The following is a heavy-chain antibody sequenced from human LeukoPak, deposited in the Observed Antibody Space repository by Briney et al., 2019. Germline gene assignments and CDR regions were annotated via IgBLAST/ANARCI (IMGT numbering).Heavy chain of an antibody. D-gene: IGHD6-13*01. CDR1: GFTFSSYA. V-gene: IGHV3-23*01. CDR2: ISGSGGST. J-gene: IGHJ4*02. CDR3: AKVGSWYGPSDY. Sequence: GGSLRLPCAASGFTFSSYAMSGVPQAPGKGLGGVSAISGSGGSTYYADSVKGRFTISRDNPKNTLYLQMNSRRAEDTAVYYCAKVGSWYGPSDYWGQGTLVTVSS.